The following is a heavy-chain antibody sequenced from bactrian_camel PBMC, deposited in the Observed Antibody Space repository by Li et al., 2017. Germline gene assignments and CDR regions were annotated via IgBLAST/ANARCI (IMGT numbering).Heavy chain of an antibody. CDR1: GFTFSAYD. Sequence: EVQLVESGGGLVQPGGSLRLSCAASGFTFSAYDMTWVRQAPGKGLEWVSSINVDGRSTSYQYSVKGRFTISRDNAKNTHYLQMNNLKPEDTGEYYCATGEMGFCSASWAVNDWGQGTQVTVS. CDR2: INVDGRST. J-gene: IGHJ4*01. D-gene: IGHD1*01. V-gene: IGHV3S40*01. CDR3: ATGEMGFCSASWAVND.